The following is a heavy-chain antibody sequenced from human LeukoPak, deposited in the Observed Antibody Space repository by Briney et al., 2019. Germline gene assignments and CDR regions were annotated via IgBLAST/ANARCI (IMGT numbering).Heavy chain of an antibody. J-gene: IGHJ4*02. Sequence: PGGSLRLSCAASGFTFSRYGMHWVRQAPGKGLEWVSFTRFDGKNKYYADSVKGRFTISKDSSKNTLDLQMNSLRAEDTAVYYCARGVTYYDILTGYYDYWGQGTLVTVSS. CDR2: TRFDGKNK. CDR3: ARGVTYYDILTGYYDY. D-gene: IGHD3-9*01. V-gene: IGHV3-30*02. CDR1: GFTFSRYG.